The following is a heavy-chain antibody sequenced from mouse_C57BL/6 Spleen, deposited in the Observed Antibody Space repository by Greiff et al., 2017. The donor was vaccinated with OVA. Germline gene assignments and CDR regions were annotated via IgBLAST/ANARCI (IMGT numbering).Heavy chain of an antibody. J-gene: IGHJ4*01. D-gene: IGHD1-1*02. Sequence: VQLQQSGPELVKPGASVKISCKASGYSFTGYYMNWVKQSPEKSLEWIGEINPSTGGTTYNQKFKANATLTVDKSSSTAYMQLKSLTSEDSAVYYCARRGDYGAYAMDYWGQGTSVTVSS. CDR2: INPSTGGT. CDR1: GYSFTGYY. V-gene: IGHV1-42*01. CDR3: ARRGDYGAYAMDY.